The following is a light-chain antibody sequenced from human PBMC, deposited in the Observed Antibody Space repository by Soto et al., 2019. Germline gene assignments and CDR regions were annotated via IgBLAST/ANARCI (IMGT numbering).Light chain of an antibody. CDR3: QSFDSSLSGSRVV. J-gene: IGLJ2*01. V-gene: IGLV1-40*01. Sequence: QSVLTQPPSVSGAPGQRVTISCTGSSSNIGAAYDIHWYQQLPGTAPKLLIYGNTKRPSGVPGRFSGSKSVTSASLAITGLQAEDEGDYYCQSFDSSLSGSRVVFGGGTKLTVL. CDR1: SSNIGAAYD. CDR2: GNT.